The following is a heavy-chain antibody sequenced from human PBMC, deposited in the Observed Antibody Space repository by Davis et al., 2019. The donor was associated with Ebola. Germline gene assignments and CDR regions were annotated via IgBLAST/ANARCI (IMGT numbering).Heavy chain of an antibody. V-gene: IGHV3-7*03. Sequence: GGSLRLSCAVSGVTFRNYVMSWVRQAPGKGLEWLANIKQDGSVKQYVDSVNGRFTISRDNAKNSLYLQMNSLRAEDTAVYYCAKAVRSTSDQYWGQGTLVTVSS. D-gene: IGHD6-6*01. J-gene: IGHJ4*02. CDR2: IKQDGSVK. CDR1: GVTFRNYV. CDR3: AKAVRSTSDQY.